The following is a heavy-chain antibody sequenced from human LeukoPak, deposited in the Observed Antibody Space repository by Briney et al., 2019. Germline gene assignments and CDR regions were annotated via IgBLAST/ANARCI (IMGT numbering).Heavy chain of an antibody. Sequence: SETLSLTCTVSGGSISSGSYYWSWIRQPAGKGLERIGRIYTSGSTNYNPSLKSRVTISVDTSKNQFSLKLSSVTAADTAVYYCARVVMVRGVGTSYYMDVWGKGTTVTISS. D-gene: IGHD3-10*01. CDR3: ARVVMVRGVGTSYYMDV. J-gene: IGHJ6*03. CDR1: GGSISSGSYY. V-gene: IGHV4-61*02. CDR2: IYTSGST.